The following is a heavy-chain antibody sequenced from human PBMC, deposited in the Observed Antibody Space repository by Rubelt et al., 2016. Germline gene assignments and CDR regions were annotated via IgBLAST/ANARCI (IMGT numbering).Heavy chain of an antibody. V-gene: IGHV3-15*01. CDR1: GFTFSSYS. CDR2: IKSKVDGETT. CDR3: TTGHHCTSTSCYIGY. J-gene: IGHJ4*02. Sequence: EHWLGGVRPGGSLRLSCAGSGFTFSSYSMNWVRQAPGKGLEWVGRIKSKVDGETTDYAAPVKGRFTISRDDSKNTLYLQMNSLKTEDTAVYYCTTGHHCTSTSCYIGYWGQGTLVTVSS. D-gene: IGHD2-2*01.